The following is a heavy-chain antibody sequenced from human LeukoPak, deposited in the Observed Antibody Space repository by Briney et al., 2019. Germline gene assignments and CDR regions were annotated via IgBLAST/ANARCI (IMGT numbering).Heavy chain of an antibody. Sequence: PGGSLRLSCAASGFTVSSNYMTWVRQAPGKGLEWVSVIYSDGTTYYADSVKRRFTISRENLKNMLYLEMTSLRTEDTAVYYCAREGSGSYYMDFDYWGRGTLVTVSS. CDR3: AREGSGSYYMDFDY. V-gene: IGHV3-66*02. CDR1: GFTVSSNY. D-gene: IGHD1-26*01. J-gene: IGHJ4*02. CDR2: IYSDGTT.